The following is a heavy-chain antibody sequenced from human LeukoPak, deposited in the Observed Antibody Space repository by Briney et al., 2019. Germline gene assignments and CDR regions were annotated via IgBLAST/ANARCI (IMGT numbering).Heavy chain of an antibody. D-gene: IGHD6-13*01. CDR2: IYTSGST. CDR3: ARDSSSWSGDYYYGMDV. V-gene: IGHV4-61*02. J-gene: IGHJ6*02. Sequence: SQTLSLTCTVSGGSISSGSYYWSWIRQPAGKGLEWIGRIYTSGSTNYNPSLKSRVTMSVDTAKNQFSLKLSSVTAADTAVYYCARDSSSWSGDYYYGMDVWGQGTTVTVSS. CDR1: GGSISSGSYY.